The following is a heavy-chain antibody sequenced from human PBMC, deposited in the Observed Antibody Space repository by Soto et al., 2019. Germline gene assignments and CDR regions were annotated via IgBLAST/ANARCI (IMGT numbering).Heavy chain of an antibody. Sequence: QVQLVESGGGLVKPGGSLRLSCAVSGFTFSDYYMTWIRQAPGKGLEWVSYISSSGTGIYYADSVRGRFTISRDNAKNSLYLQMSSLRAEDTAVYYCARAYSDAFDIWGQGTMVTVSS. CDR3: ARAYSDAFDI. V-gene: IGHV3-11*01. CDR2: ISSSGTGI. CDR1: GFTFSDYY. D-gene: IGHD2-15*01. J-gene: IGHJ3*02.